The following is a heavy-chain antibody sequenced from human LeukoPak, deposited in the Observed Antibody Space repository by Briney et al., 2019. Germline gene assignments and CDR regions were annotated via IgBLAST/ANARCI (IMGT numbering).Heavy chain of an antibody. CDR3: AKDLKRYCSGGSCYSFDY. V-gene: IGHV3-30*18. D-gene: IGHD2-15*01. Sequence: GGSLRLSCAASGFTFSSYGMHWVRRAPGKGLEWVAVIPYDGSNKYYADSVKGRFTISRDNSKNTLYLQMNSLRAEDTAVYYCAKDLKRYCSGGSCYSFDYWGQGTLVTVSS. CDR1: GFTFSSYG. J-gene: IGHJ4*02. CDR2: IPYDGSNK.